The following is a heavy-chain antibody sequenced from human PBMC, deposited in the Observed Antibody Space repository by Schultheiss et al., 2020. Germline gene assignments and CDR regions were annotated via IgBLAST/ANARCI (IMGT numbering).Heavy chain of an antibody. CDR2: IYYSGST. V-gene: IGHV4-59*12. J-gene: IGHJ4*02. D-gene: IGHD4-17*01. CDR1: GGSFSGYY. CDR3: AREYGDYVPDY. Sequence: SETLSLTCAVYGGSFSGYYWSWIRQPPGKGLEWIGYIYYSGSTNYNPSLKSRVTISVDTSKNQFSLKLSSVTAADTAVYYCAREYGDYVPDYWGQGTLVTVSS.